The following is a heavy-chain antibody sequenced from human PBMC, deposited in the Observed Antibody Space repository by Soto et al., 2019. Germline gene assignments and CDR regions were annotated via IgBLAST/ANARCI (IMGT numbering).Heavy chain of an antibody. J-gene: IGHJ6*01. CDR1: GGSISTSSCH. D-gene: IGHD6-6*01. V-gene: IGHV4-39*07. CDR2: ISYSGST. Sequence: PSETLSLTCTVSGGSISTSSCHWGGIRHPPGKGLEWIGFISYSGSTYYSPSLKIRVPLSVDTSKNLFSLKLSSVTDADTAMYYSATVSYSSYPRYYYYSMDVWGEGNTVIVAS. CDR3: ATVSYSSYPRYYYYSMDV.